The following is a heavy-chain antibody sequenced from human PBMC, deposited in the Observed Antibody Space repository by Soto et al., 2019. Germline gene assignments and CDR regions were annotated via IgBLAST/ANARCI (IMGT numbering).Heavy chain of an antibody. V-gene: IGHV3-64D*08. D-gene: IGHD3-10*01. J-gene: IGHJ4*02. CDR1: GFTFSSYT. CDR3: VKGPVVRGVTYYFDY. Sequence: GSLRLSCSASGFTFSSYTMHWVRQAPGKGLEYVSAISSNGGSTYYADSVKGRFTISRDNSKNTLYLQMSSLRAEDTAVYYCVKGPVVRGVTYYFDYWGQGTLVTVSS. CDR2: ISSNGGST.